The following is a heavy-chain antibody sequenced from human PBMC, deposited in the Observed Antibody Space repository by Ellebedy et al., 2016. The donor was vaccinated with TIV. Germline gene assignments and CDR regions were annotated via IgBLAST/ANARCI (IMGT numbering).Heavy chain of an antibody. D-gene: IGHD5-12*01. CDR2: INPNSGGT. Sequence: ASVKVSCKASGYTFTGYYMHWVRQAPGQGLEWMGWINPNSGGTNYAQKFQGRVTMTRDTSISTAYMELSRLRSDDTAVYYCARDSAYSGYDSPLDYWGQGTLVTVSS. CDR1: GYTFTGYY. V-gene: IGHV1-2*02. J-gene: IGHJ4*02. CDR3: ARDSAYSGYDSPLDY.